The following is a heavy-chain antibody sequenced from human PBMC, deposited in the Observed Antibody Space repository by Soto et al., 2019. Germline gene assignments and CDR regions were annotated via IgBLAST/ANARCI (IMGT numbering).Heavy chain of an antibody. CDR3: AKEISYYGSGSYFLPDY. V-gene: IGHV3-9*01. Sequence: EVQLVESGGGLVQPGRSLRLSCAASGFTFDDYAMHWVRQAPGKGLEWVSGISWNSGSIGYADSVKGRFTISRDNAKNSLYLQMNSLRAEDTALYYCAKEISYYGSGSYFLPDYWGQGTLVTVSS. CDR1: GFTFDDYA. CDR2: ISWNSGSI. J-gene: IGHJ4*02. D-gene: IGHD3-10*01.